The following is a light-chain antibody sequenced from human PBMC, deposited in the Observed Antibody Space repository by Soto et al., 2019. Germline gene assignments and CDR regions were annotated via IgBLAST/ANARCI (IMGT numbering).Light chain of an antibody. Sequence: EIVMTQSPATLSVSPGERATLSCRASQSVSGNLAWYQQKPAQAPRLLIYGASTRATGIPARFSGSGSGTEFTLTISSLQSEDFAVYYCQQYNNWAGTFGQGTKVEIK. CDR1: QSVSGN. CDR2: GAS. CDR3: QQYNNWAGT. V-gene: IGKV3-15*01. J-gene: IGKJ1*01.